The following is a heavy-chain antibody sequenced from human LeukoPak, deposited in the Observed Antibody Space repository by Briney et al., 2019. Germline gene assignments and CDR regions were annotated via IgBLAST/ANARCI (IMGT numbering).Heavy chain of an antibody. D-gene: IGHD4-23*01. J-gene: IGHJ5*02. CDR1: GFTFSSYE. CDR2: ISSSGSTI. CDR3: ARDVSSVTGWPNWFDP. V-gene: IGHV3-48*03. Sequence: GGSLRLSCAASGFTFSSYEMNWVRQAPGKGLEWVSYISSSGSTIYYADSVKGRFTISRDNAKNSLYLQMNSLRAEDTAVYYCARDVSSVTGWPNWFDPWGQGTLVTVSS.